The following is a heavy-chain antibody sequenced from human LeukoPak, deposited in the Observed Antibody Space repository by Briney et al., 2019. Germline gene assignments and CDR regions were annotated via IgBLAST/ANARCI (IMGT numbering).Heavy chain of an antibody. V-gene: IGHV3-23*01. Sequence: GGCLRLSCAASGYTLSSYAMSWVRQAPGKGLEWVSGIRGSGGSTYYADSVKGRFTVSRDNSKSTLYLQVNSLTADDTAVYYCARETSSVHSNAGPPFDYWGQGTLVTVSS. CDR2: IRGSGGST. CDR1: GYTLSSYA. D-gene: IGHD2-15*01. J-gene: IGHJ4*02. CDR3: ARETSSVHSNAGPPFDY.